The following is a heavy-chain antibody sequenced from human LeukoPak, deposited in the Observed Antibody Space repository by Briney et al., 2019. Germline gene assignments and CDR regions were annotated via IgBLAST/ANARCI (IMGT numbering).Heavy chain of an antibody. CDR2: ISYDGSNK. D-gene: IGHD3-22*01. J-gene: IGHJ4*02. CDR1: GFTFSSHA. V-gene: IGHV3-30-3*01. Sequence: AGRSLRRSCAASGFTFSSHAMHWVRQAPGKGLEWVAVISYDGSNKYYADSVKGRFTISRDNSKNTLYLQMNSLRAEDTAVYYCASKGYDSSGLSVPFDYWGQGTLVTVSS. CDR3: ASKGYDSSGLSVPFDY.